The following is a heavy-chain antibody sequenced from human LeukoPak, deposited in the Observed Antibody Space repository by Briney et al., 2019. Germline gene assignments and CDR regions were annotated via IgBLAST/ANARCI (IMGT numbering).Heavy chain of an antibody. V-gene: IGHV3-48*02. CDR1: TYSFTTYS. CDR2: IEYSGTTR. CDR3: ARILGFTLDY. J-gene: IGHJ4*02. Sequence: GGSLRLSCAPSTYSFTTYSIHWVRESRGRGREWVSYIEYSGTTRYYADSVKGRFPVSRDSAKNTLYLQMNSLGDEDTAVYYCARILGFTLDYWGQGTLVTVSS.